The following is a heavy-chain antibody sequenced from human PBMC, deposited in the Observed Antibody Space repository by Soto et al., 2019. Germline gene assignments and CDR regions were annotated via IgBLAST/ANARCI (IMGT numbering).Heavy chain of an antibody. D-gene: IGHD3-22*01. CDR2: IYHSGST. CDR3: ARDVGYHYDGSPSGQFDF. CDR1: GNSISTTNW. Sequence: SETLSLTCVVSGNSISTTNWWSWVRQSPGKGLEWIGEIYHSGSTNYNPSLKSRVTISVDKSKNQFSLKLSSVTAADTADYYCARDVGYHYDGSPSGQFDFWGQGTLVTVSS. V-gene: IGHV4-4*02. J-gene: IGHJ4*02.